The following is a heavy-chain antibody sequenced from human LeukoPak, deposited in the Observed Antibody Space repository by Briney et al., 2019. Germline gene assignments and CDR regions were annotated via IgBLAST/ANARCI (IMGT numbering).Heavy chain of an antibody. CDR3: AKLRYLDY. Sequence: GGSLRLSCAASGFTFSSYSMNWVRQAPGKGLEGVANINRDGSQKNYVDSVKGRFTISRDNAKNSLSLQMNSLRAEDTAVYYCAKLRYLDYWGQGTLVTVSS. J-gene: IGHJ4*02. V-gene: IGHV3-7*01. CDR2: INRDGSQK. D-gene: IGHD3-9*01. CDR1: GFTFSSYS.